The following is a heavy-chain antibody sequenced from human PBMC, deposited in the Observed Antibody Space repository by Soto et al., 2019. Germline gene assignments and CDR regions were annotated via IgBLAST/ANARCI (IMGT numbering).Heavy chain of an antibody. J-gene: IGHJ4*02. Sequence: SETLSLTGTLSVGAINDHYWSFIRQPPGKGLEWIGYIYYNGNTNYNPSLESRVTISVDRSRNQFSLRLTSLTAADTAVYYCARVRTGYFDYWGRGALVTVSS. CDR1: VGAINDHY. V-gene: IGHV4-59*11. D-gene: IGHD3-9*01. CDR2: IYYNGNT. CDR3: ARVRTGYFDY.